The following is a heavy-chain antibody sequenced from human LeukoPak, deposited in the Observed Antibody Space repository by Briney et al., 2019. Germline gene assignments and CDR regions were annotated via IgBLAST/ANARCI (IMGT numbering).Heavy chain of an antibody. V-gene: IGHV1-18*01. J-gene: IGHJ4*02. CDR1: GFNFINSR. CDR3: ARVGGAMHYYFDL. Sequence: ASVKVSCKSSGFNFINSRITWVRQAPGQGLEWIGWISAYYGNTYPVDNFEGRVAMTRDTSTSTAYMELRSLISDDTAIYYCARVGGAMHYYFDLWGQGTLVTVSP. D-gene: IGHD3-10*01. CDR2: ISAYYGNT.